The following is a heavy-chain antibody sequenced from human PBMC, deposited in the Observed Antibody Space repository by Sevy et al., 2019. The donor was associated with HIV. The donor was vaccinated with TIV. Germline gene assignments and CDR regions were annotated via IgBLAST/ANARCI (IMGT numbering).Heavy chain of an antibody. CDR3: ASQTAYYYDSTDYYSGHFDY. CDR1: GFTFSSYE. Sequence: GGSLRLSCAASGFTFSSYEMNWVRQAPGKGLEWVSYISSSGSTIYYADSVKGRFTISRDNAKNSLYLQMNSLRAEDTAVYYCASQTAYYYDSTDYYSGHFDYWGQGTLVTVSS. J-gene: IGHJ4*02. CDR2: ISSSGSTI. D-gene: IGHD3-22*01. V-gene: IGHV3-48*03.